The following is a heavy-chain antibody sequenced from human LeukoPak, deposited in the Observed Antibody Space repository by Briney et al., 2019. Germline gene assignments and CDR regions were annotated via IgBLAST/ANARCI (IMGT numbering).Heavy chain of an antibody. Sequence: GGSLRLSCAASGFTFSDYYMSWIRQAPGKGLEWVSYTSSSGSTIYYADSVKGRFTISRDNAKNSLYLQMNSLRAEDTAVYYCASHYDILTGPNVGAFDIWGQGTMVTVSS. CDR1: GFTFSDYY. CDR2: TSSSGSTI. CDR3: ASHYDILTGPNVGAFDI. V-gene: IGHV3-11*01. J-gene: IGHJ3*02. D-gene: IGHD3-9*01.